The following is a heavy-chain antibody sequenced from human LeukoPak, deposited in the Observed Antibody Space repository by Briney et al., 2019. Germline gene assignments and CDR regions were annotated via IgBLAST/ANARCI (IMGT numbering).Heavy chain of an antibody. CDR1: GGSFSGYY. CDR3: ARVLGSGTNGVSPTYAIAREFDY. CDR2: ISRSGNT. J-gene: IGHJ4*02. D-gene: IGHD2-8*01. V-gene: IGHV4-34*01. Sequence: SETLSLTCAAYGGSFSGYYLSWIRQPPGKGLEWIGEISRSGNTNYNPSLKNRLTISVDTSKNQFSLQLSSVPAADTAVYYCARVLGSGTNGVSPTYAIAREFDYWGQGPLVTVST.